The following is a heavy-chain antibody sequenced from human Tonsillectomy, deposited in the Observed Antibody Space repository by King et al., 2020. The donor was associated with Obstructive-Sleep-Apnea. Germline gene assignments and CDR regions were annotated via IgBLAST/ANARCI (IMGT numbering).Heavy chain of an antibody. Sequence: VQLVESGGGLVQPGGSLRLSCAASGFTFSRYAMSWVRQAPGKGLEWVSTLSGSGGRTNYADSVKGRFTISRDNSKNTLYLQMISRNAEDTAVYYCAKDPKRYLYDILTGGYWGQGTLVTVSS. CDR3: AKDPKRYLYDILTGGY. V-gene: IGHV3-23*04. D-gene: IGHD3-9*01. CDR1: GFTFSRYA. CDR2: LSGSGGRT. J-gene: IGHJ4*02.